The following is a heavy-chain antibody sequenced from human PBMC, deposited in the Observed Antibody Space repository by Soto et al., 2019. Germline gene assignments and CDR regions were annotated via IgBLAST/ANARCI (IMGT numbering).Heavy chain of an antibody. CDR3: ARNMDYYYGPGSGNGHGF. Sequence: QVQLVQSGAEMKEPGDSVRVSCEASGYTFTSYYIHWVRQAPGQGLEWMGWINPKFGDTTYAQDFQGGVSMTRDMSISTVYMELSRLTSDDTAIYYCARNMDYYYGPGSGNGHGFWGQGTTVTVFS. CDR1: GYTFTSYY. V-gene: IGHV1-2*02. D-gene: IGHD3-10*01. J-gene: IGHJ6*02. CDR2: INPKFGDT.